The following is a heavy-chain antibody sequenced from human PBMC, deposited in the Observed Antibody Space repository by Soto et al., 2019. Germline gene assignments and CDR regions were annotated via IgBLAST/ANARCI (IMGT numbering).Heavy chain of an antibody. CDR2: IYTSGST. CDR3: ARGIAMAGDLIHYYYYGMDV. J-gene: IGHJ6*02. CDR1: GGSISSYY. V-gene: IGHV4-4*07. D-gene: IGHD6-19*01. Sequence: SETLSLTCTVSGGSISSYYWSWIRQPAGKGLEWIGRIYTSGSTNYNPSLKSRVTMSVDTSKNQFSLKLSSVTAADTAVYYCARGIAMAGDLIHYYYYGMDVWGQGTTVTVSS.